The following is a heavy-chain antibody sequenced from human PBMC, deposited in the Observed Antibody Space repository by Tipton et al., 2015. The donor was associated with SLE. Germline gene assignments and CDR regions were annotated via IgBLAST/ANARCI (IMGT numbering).Heavy chain of an antibody. CDR3: ARAPYSSSSYFDS. CDR2: TFYRSKWST. CDR1: GDSVSGNSVA. J-gene: IGHJ4*02. D-gene: IGHD4-11*01. Sequence: GLVKPSQTLSLTCAISGDSVSGNSVAWNWIRQSPSRGLEWLGRTFYRSKWSTEYATSVKRRITINADTSKNQFSIQLDSVTSEDTAVYYCARAPYSSSSYFDSWGQGIMVTVSS. V-gene: IGHV6-1*01.